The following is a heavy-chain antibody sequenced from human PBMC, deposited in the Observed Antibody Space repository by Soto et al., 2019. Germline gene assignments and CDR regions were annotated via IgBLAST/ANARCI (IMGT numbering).Heavy chain of an antibody. CDR2: ISGTGGST. CDR1: GFTFRSYA. Sequence: GGSLRLSCAASGFTFRSYAMSWVRKAPGKGLEWVSTISGTGGSTYYPDSVKGRFTISRDNSKNTVYLQMNSLRAEDAAVYYCAKEMTSGYYLFDYWGQGTLVTVSS. CDR3: AKEMTSGYYLFDY. D-gene: IGHD3-22*01. V-gene: IGHV3-23*01. J-gene: IGHJ4*02.